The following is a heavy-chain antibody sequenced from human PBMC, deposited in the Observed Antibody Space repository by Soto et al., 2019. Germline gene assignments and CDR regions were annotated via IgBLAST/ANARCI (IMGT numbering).Heavy chain of an antibody. CDR2: IRSKADSFAT. J-gene: IGHJ6*02. CDR1: GFTFSGSA. Sequence: GGSLRLSCAASGFTFSGSAMHWVRQASGKGLEWVGRIRSKADSFATAYAASVKGRFTISRDDSKNTAYLHMNSLKTEDTAVYYCTRPSQYYDILTGYDYYYFYGMDVWRQGTTVTVSS. CDR3: TRPSQYYDILTGYDYYYFYGMDV. V-gene: IGHV3-73*01. D-gene: IGHD3-9*01.